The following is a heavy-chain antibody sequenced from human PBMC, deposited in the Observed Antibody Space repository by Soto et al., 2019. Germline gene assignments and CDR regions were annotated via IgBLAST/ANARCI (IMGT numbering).Heavy chain of an antibody. D-gene: IGHD3-3*01. V-gene: IGHV3-23*01. Sequence: PGRSLRLSCVASGVTFSSFAMSWVRQAPGKGLEWVSTISGSGGSTYYADSVKGRLTISRDNSKNTLSLHINSLRAEDTAVYYCAKAETYDFWSGLHFDYWGQGTLVTVSS. CDR3: AKAETYDFWSGLHFDY. CDR2: ISGSGGST. J-gene: IGHJ4*02. CDR1: GVTFSSFA.